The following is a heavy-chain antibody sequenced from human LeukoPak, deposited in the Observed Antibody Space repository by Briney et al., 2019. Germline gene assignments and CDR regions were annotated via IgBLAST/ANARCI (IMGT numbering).Heavy chain of an antibody. CDR2: IYYTGST. J-gene: IGHJ6*03. Sequence: SETLSLTCTVSGGYISTYYWSWLRQPPGKALESIGYIYYTGSTTYNPSLKRRVSISVDTSKNQFSLKLTSVTAADTAVYYCARAWEGYYYMDVWGKGTTVTVSS. CDR1: GGYISTYY. CDR3: ARAWEGYYYMDV. D-gene: IGHD1-26*01. V-gene: IGHV4-59*01.